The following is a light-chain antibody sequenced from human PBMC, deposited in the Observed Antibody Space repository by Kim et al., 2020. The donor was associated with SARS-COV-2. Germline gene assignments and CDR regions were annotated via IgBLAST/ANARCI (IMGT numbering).Light chain of an antibody. CDR3: QAWDTGRVV. Sequence: VSPGQTATITCSGDKLEEKYTYWYQQMPGQSPVLVIYQDAKRPSGIPERFSGSNSGNTATLTISGTQALDEADYYCQAWDTGRVVFGGGTQLTVL. CDR1: KLEEKY. J-gene: IGLJ2*01. CDR2: QDA. V-gene: IGLV3-1*01.